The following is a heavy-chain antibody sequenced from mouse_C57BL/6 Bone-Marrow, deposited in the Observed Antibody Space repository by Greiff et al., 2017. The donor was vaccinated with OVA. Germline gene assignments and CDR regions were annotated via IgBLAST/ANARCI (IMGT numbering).Heavy chain of an antibody. V-gene: IGHV1-19*01. CDR2: INPYNGGT. CDR3: ARNGYSFAY. Sequence: EVQLQQPGPVLVKPGASVKLSCKASGYTFTNYYMNWVKQSPGQGLEWIGVINPYNGGTSYNQKFKGKATLTVDKSSSTAYRELNSLTSEDSAVYYGARNGYSFAYWGQGTLVTVSA. D-gene: IGHD2-3*01. CDR1: GYTFTNYY. J-gene: IGHJ3*01.